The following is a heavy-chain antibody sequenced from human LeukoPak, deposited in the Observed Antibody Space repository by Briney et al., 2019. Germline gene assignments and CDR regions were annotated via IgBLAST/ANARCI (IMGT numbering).Heavy chain of an antibody. V-gene: IGHV4-38-2*02. D-gene: IGHD3-10*01. CDR3: ARGSWFGEFDY. J-gene: IGHJ4*02. CDR2: IYHSGST. CDR1: GYSISSGYY. Sequence: PSETLSLTCTVSGYSISSGYYWGWIRQPPGKGLEWIGSIYHSGSTYYNPSLKSRVTMSVDTSKNQFSLKLNSVTAADTAVYYCARGSWFGEFDYWGQGTLVTVSS.